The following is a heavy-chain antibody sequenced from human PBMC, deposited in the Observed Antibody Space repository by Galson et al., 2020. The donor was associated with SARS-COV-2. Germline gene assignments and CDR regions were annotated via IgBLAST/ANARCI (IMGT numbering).Heavy chain of an antibody. Sequence: GESLKISCAASGFTFSSHAMTWVRQAPGKGLEWVSIISSSGGSTYYSDSAKGRFTISRDNSENTLYLQMNSLRAEDTAVYYCAGVFGYGDAFDIWGQGTMVTVSS. CDR1: GFTFSSHA. CDR2: ISSSGGST. J-gene: IGHJ3*02. D-gene: IGHD3-3*01. CDR3: AGVFGYGDAFDI. V-gene: IGHV3-23*01.